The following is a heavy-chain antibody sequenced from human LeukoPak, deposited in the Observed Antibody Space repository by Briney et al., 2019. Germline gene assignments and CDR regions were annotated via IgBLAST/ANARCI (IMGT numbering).Heavy chain of an antibody. J-gene: IGHJ4*02. CDR2: IKSKTDGGTT. D-gene: IGHD1-26*01. Sequence: GGSLRLSCAASGFTFSNAWMSWVRQAPGKGLEWVGRIKSKTDGGTTDYAAHVKGRFTISRDDSKNTLYLQMNSLKTADTAIYYCTTGPDILPTGAYRGQGTLVTVSS. CDR3: TTGPDILPTGAY. CDR1: GFTFSNAW. V-gene: IGHV3-15*01.